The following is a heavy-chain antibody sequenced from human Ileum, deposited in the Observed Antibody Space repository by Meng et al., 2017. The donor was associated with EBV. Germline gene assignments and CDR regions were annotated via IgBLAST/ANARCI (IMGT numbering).Heavy chain of an antibody. CDR3: ARGNKVSDRGFDY. J-gene: IGHJ4*02. CDR2: INHSGST. CDR1: VGSFSGYD. V-gene: IGHV4-34*01. Sequence: VYLQPLGAWLLNPSETLFLTCAVYVGSFSGYDWSWIRQPPGKGLEWIGEINHSGSTNYNPSLKSRVTISVDTSRNQFSLKLSSVTAADTAVYYCARGNKVSDRGFDYWGQGTLVTVSS. D-gene: IGHD3-10*01.